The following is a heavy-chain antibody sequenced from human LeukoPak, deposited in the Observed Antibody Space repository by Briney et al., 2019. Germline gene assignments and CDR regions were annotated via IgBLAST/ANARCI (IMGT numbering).Heavy chain of an antibody. CDR2: INPNSGGT. V-gene: IGHV1-2*02. Sequence: ASVKVSCKASGYTFTGYYMHGVRQAPGQGLEWMGWINPNSGGTNYAQKFQGRVTMTRDTSISTAYMELSRLRSDDTAVYYCAREVAVAGTGNWFDPWGQGTLVTVSS. CDR3: AREVAVAGTGNWFDP. CDR1: GYTFTGYY. D-gene: IGHD6-19*01. J-gene: IGHJ5*02.